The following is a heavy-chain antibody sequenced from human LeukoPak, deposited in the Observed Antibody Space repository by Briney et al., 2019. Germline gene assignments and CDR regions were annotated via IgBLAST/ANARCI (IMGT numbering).Heavy chain of an antibody. CDR3: AKALVYAIEGGLDY. J-gene: IGHJ4*02. D-gene: IGHD2-8*01. CDR2: ISWNSGSI. Sequence: GGSLRLSCAASGFTFYDYAMHWVRQAPGKGLEWVSGISWNSGSIGYADSVKGRFTISRDNAKKSLYLQMNSLRAEDTALYYCAKALVYAIEGGLDYWGQGTLVTVSS. V-gene: IGHV3-9*01. CDR1: GFTFYDYA.